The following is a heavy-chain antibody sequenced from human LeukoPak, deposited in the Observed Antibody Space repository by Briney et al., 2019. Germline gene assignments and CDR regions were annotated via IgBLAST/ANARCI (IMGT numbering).Heavy chain of an antibody. D-gene: IGHD2-2*01. V-gene: IGHV3-7*03. Sequence: GGSLRLSCVASGFTFSNYWMSWVRQAPGKGLEWVANIKHDGSEKYHVDSVKGRFTISRDNAKNSLYLQMNSLRAEDTAVYYCARVQGYCSSTSCYFPWFDPWGQGTLVTVSS. J-gene: IGHJ5*02. CDR2: IKHDGSEK. CDR3: ARVQGYCSSTSCYFPWFDP. CDR1: GFTFSNYW.